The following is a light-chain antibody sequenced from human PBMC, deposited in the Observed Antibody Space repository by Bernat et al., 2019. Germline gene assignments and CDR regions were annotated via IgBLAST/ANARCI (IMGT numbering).Light chain of an antibody. CDR2: GAS. CDR3: QQLNSYPIT. Sequence: DIQLTQSPPFLSASVGDRVTITCRASQVIGTYLAWYQQKPGKAPNLLIYGASTLQTVVPSRFSGSGSGTEFTLTISSLRPEDFATYHCQQLNSYPITFGQGTRLEIK. V-gene: IGKV1-9*01. CDR1: QVIGTY. J-gene: IGKJ5*01.